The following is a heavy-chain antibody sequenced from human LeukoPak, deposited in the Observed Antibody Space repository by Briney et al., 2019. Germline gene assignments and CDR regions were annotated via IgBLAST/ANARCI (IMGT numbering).Heavy chain of an antibody. CDR3: ARGGVRRYGMDV. CDR2: ISYDGSNK. Sequence: GGSLRLSCAASGFTFSSYAMHWVRQAPGKGLEWVSVISYDGSNKYYADSVKGRFTISRDNSKNTLYLQMNSLRAEDTAVYYCARGGVRRYGMDVWGQGTTVTVSS. D-gene: IGHD5-12*01. J-gene: IGHJ6*02. CDR1: GFTFSSYA. V-gene: IGHV3-30-3*01.